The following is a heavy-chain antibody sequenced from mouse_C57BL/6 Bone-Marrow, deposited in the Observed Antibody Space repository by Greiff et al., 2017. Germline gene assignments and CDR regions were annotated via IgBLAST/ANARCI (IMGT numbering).Heavy chain of an antibody. J-gene: IGHJ3*01. CDR2: IWSDGST. D-gene: IGHD2-4*01. CDR3: ARHEDYDYEGAWFAY. CDR1: GFSLTSYG. V-gene: IGHV2-6-1*01. Sequence: VKLMESGPGLVAPSQSLSITCTVSGFSLTSYGVHWVRQPPGKGLEWLVVIWSDGSTTYNSALKSRLSISKDNSKSQVFLKMNSLQTDDTAMYYCARHEDYDYEGAWFAYWGQGTLVTVSA.